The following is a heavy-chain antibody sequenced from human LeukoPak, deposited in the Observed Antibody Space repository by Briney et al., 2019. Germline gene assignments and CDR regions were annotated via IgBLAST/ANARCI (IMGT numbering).Heavy chain of an antibody. J-gene: IGHJ4*02. CDR3: GKDLEN. Sequence: PGGSLRLSCAASGFTFINAWMTWVRQAPGKGLEWVSGIGGSGTTTYYADSVKGRFTISRDNSNNTLYLQMNSLRAEDTAVYYCGKDLENWGQGTLVTVSS. CDR1: GFTFINAW. V-gene: IGHV3-23*01. CDR2: IGGSGTTT.